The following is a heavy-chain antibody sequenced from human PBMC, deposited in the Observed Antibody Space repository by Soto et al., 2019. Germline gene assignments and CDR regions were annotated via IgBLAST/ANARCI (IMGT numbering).Heavy chain of an antibody. CDR3: VRDFPFYYGMDV. D-gene: IGHD3-16*01. CDR2: IKQDGGER. CDR1: GFPFRSSW. Sequence: VQLVESGGGLVQPGGSLRLSCAASGFPFRSSWMGWVRQAPGKGLEWVANIKQDGGERNYVDPVKGRFTISRDNAENSLFLQMNSLRAEDTAVYFCVRDFPFYYGMDVWGQGTTVTVSS. V-gene: IGHV3-7*01. J-gene: IGHJ6*02.